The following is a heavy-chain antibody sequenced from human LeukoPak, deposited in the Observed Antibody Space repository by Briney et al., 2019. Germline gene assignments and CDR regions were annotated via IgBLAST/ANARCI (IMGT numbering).Heavy chain of an antibody. CDR2: IYYTGST. V-gene: IGHV4-59*08. Sequence: PSETLSLTCTVSGGSISTYYWSWIRQPPGKGLEWIGFIYYTGSTKYNPSLKSRVTISVDTSKNQFSLKLSSVTAADTAVYYCARSSPVTTGDDAFDIWGQGTTVTVSS. CDR1: GGSISTYY. D-gene: IGHD4-17*01. CDR3: ARSSPVTTGDDAFDI. J-gene: IGHJ3*02.